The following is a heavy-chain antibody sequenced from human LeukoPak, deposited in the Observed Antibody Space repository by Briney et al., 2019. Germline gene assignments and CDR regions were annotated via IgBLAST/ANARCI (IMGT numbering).Heavy chain of an antibody. CDR1: GGSFSGYY. V-gene: IGHV4-34*01. D-gene: IGHD6-19*01. Sequence: SETLSLTCAVYGGSFSGYYWSWLRQPPGKGLEWSGEINHSGSTNYNPSLKSRVTISVDTSKNQFSLKLSSVTAADTAVYYCARHRFYGIAVAGPDYWGQGTLVTVSS. CDR3: ARHRFYGIAVAGPDY. J-gene: IGHJ4*02. CDR2: INHSGST.